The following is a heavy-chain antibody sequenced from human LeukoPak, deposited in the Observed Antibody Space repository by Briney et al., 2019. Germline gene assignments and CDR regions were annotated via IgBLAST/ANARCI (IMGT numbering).Heavy chain of an antibody. CDR3: ARDYYDSSGYYSNWFDP. Sequence: ASVKVSCKASGYIFTGYYMHWVRQAPGQGLEWMGWINPNSGGTNYAQKFQGRVTMTRDTSISTAYMELSRLRSDDTAVYYCARDYYDSSGYYSNWFDPWGQGTLVTVSS. V-gene: IGHV1-2*02. J-gene: IGHJ5*02. D-gene: IGHD3-22*01. CDR2: INPNSGGT. CDR1: GYIFTGYY.